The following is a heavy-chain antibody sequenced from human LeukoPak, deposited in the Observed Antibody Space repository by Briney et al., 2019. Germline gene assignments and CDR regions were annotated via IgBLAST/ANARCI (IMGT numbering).Heavy chain of an antibody. V-gene: IGHV4-34*01. CDR2: INHSGIA. J-gene: IGHJ4*02. Sequence: SETLSLTCAVFGGSFSGYYWSWIRQPPGKGLEWIGEINHSGIANYNPSLESRVTISVDTSKNQFSLRLSSVTAADTAVYYCARDGPRSSGYPDNWGQGALVTVSS. D-gene: IGHD3-22*01. CDR1: GGSFSGYY. CDR3: ARDGPRSSGYPDN.